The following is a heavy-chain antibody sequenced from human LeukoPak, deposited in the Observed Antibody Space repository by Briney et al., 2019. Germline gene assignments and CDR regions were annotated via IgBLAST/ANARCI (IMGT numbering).Heavy chain of an antibody. J-gene: IGHJ5*02. CDR2: ISSSSSYI. D-gene: IGHD3-16*01. CDR1: GFTFSSYS. Sequence: GGSLRLSCAASGFTFSSYSMNWVRQAPGKGLEGGLSISSSSSYIYYADSVKGRFTISRDNAKNSLYLQMNSLRAEDTAVYYCARGSYDYVWGSSRNWFDPWGQGTLVTVSS. CDR3: ARGSYDYVWGSSRNWFDP. V-gene: IGHV3-21*01.